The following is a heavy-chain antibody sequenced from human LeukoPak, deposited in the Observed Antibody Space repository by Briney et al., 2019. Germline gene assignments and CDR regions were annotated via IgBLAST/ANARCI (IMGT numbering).Heavy chain of an antibody. CDR1: GFTFSSYG. V-gene: IGHV3-30*18. J-gene: IGHJ4*02. CDR2: ISYDGSNK. D-gene: IGHD3-16*02. Sequence: GGSLRLSCAASGFTFSSYGRHWVGQAPGEGLEWVTVISYDGSNKYYADSVKGRFTISRDNSKNTLYLQMNSLRAEDTAVYYCAKDRYDYVWGSYRYTDYWGQGNLVTVSS. CDR3: AKDRYDYVWGSYRYTDY.